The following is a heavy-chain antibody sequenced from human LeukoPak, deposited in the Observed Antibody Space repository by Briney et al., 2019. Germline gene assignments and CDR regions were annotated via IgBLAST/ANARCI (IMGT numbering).Heavy chain of an antibody. CDR2: ISAYNGNT. V-gene: IGHV1-18*01. CDR1: GYTFTSYG. Sequence: GASVKVSCKASGYTFTSYGISWVRQAPGQGLEWMGWISAYNGNTNYAQKLQGRVTMTTDTSTSTAYMELRSLRSDDTAVYYCARSVGKQQLVPRDYYYYYMDDWGKGTTVTVSS. CDR3: ARSVGKQQLVPRDYYYYYMDD. J-gene: IGHJ6*03. D-gene: IGHD6-13*01.